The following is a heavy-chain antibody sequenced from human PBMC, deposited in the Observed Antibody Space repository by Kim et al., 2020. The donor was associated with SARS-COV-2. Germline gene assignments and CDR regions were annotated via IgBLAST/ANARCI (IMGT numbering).Heavy chain of an antibody. CDR2: INTNTGNP. D-gene: IGHD2-15*01. Sequence: ASVKVSCKASGQAPMNCVRQAPGQGLEWMGWINTNTGNPTYAQGFTGRFVFSLDTSVSTSFLQISSLKAEDSAATVENCSAWPLDYWDQGTLVTVSS. J-gene: IGHJ4*02. CDR1: GQAP. V-gene: IGHV7-4-1*02. CDR3: NCSAWPLDY.